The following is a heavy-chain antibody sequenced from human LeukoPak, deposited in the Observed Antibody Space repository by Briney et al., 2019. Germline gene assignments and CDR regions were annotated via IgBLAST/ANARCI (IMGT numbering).Heavy chain of an antibody. Sequence: PSEPLSLTCSVFGGSISSYYWTWIRQPAGEGLEWIGRIQISENNNYNPSLKSRVTLSLDKSKNKFSLKLTSVSTADTATYYCARGSVAAGTRYFDFWGQGTLVTVSS. CDR3: ARGSVAAGTRYFDF. CDR1: GGSISSYY. CDR2: IQISENN. J-gene: IGHJ4*02. D-gene: IGHD6-13*01. V-gene: IGHV4-4*07.